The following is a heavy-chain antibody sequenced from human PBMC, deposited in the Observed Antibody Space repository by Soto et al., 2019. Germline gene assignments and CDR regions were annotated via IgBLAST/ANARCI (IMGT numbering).Heavy chain of an antibody. J-gene: IGHJ3*02. Sequence: GGSLRLSCAASGFTFDDYAMHWVRQAPGKGLEWVSGISWNSGSIGYADSVKGRFTISRDNAKNSLYLQMNSLRAEDTALYYCAKAITIFGVVILDAFDIWAKGQWSPSPQ. D-gene: IGHD3-3*01. CDR2: ISWNSGSI. CDR1: GFTFDDYA. CDR3: AKAITIFGVVILDAFDI. V-gene: IGHV3-9*01.